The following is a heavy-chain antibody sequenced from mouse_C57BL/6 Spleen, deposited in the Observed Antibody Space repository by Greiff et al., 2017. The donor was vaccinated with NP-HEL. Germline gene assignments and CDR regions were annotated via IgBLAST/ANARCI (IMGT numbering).Heavy chain of an antibody. CDR3: ARLLAVGGMDY. Sequence: EVKVVESGGGLVKPGGSLKLSCAASGFTFSDYGMHWVRQAPEKGLEWVAYISSGSSTIYYADTVKGRFTISRDNAKNTLFLQMTSLRSEDTAMYYCARLLAVGGMDYWGQGTSVTVSS. CDR1: GFTFSDYG. J-gene: IGHJ4*01. V-gene: IGHV5-17*01. CDR2: ISSGSSTI. D-gene: IGHD1-1*02.